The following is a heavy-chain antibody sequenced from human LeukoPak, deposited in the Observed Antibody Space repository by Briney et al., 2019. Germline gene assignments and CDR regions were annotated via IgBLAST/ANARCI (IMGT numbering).Heavy chain of an antibody. Sequence: GGSPRLSCAASGFTFSSYGMHWVRQAPGKGLEWVAFIRYDGSNKYYADSVKGRFTISRDNSKNTLYLQMNSLRAEDTAVYYCARDPGSSSWYALDYWGQGTLVTVSS. J-gene: IGHJ4*02. V-gene: IGHV3-30*02. CDR2: IRYDGSNK. CDR3: ARDPGSSSWYALDY. CDR1: GFTFSSYG. D-gene: IGHD6-13*01.